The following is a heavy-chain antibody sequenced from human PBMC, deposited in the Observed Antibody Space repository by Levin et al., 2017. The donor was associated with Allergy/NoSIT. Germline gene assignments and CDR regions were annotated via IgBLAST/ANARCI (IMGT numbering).Heavy chain of an antibody. CDR2: IYPGDSDT. CDR1: GYSFTSYW. Sequence: ASVKVSCQGSGYSFTSYWIGWVRQMPGKGLEWMGIIYPGDSDTRHSPSFQGQVTISADKSISTAYLQWSSLKASDTAIYYCARRGTRDYYYYMDVWGKGTTVTVSS. J-gene: IGHJ6*03. CDR3: ARRGTRDYYYYMDV. D-gene: IGHD1-1*01. V-gene: IGHV5-51*01.